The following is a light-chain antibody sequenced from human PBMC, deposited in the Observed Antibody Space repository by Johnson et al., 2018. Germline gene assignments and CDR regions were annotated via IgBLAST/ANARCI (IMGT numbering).Light chain of an antibody. Sequence: HSVLTQPPSVSAAPGQKVTISCSGSSSNIGNNYVSWYQQLPGTAPKLLIYENNKRPSGIPDRFSGSKSGTSATLGITGLQTGDEADYDCGTWDSSLSAGNVFGTGTKVTVL. CDR2: ENN. CDR1: SSNIGNNY. CDR3: GTWDSSLSAGNV. V-gene: IGLV1-51*02. J-gene: IGLJ1*01.